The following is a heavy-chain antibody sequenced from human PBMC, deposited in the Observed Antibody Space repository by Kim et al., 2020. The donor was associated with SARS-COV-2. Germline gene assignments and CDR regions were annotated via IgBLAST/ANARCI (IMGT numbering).Heavy chain of an antibody. V-gene: IGHV1-69*04. Sequence: QKFQGRVTMTAEKATSTAYVALRSLRSEDTAVYYCARADLRAPVAGTFDYWGQGTLVTVSS. CDR3: ARADLRAPVAGTFDY. D-gene: IGHD6-19*01. J-gene: IGHJ4*02.